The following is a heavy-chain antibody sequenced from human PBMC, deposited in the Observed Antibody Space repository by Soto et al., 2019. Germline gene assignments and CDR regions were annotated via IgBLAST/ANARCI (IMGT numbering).Heavy chain of an antibody. CDR2: MSAFTGKA. D-gene: IGHD3-10*01. CDR3: ARDQRYYGSGYYYSDS. CDR1: GYTLISYG. J-gene: IGHJ1*01. V-gene: IGHV1-18*04. Sequence: GASVKVSCKASGYTLISYGISWVRQAPGQGLEWVAWMSAFTGKADYAQIFQDRVTMTTDTSTSTAYMELRSLRSDDTAVYYCARDQRYYGSGYYYSDSWRQRTLVTVSS.